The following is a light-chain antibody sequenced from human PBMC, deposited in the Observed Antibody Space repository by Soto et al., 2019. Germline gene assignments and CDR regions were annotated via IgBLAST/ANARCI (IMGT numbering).Light chain of an antibody. CDR1: SSDVGGYNY. Sequence: QSALTQPASVSGSPGQSITISCTGTSSDVGGYNYVSWYQQHPGKAPKLMIYEVSNRPSGVSNRFSGSKSGNTASLPISGIQPHDPRDSYSPLYTSSRPLVFGGGTKLT. V-gene: IGLV2-14*01. CDR3: PLYTSSRPLV. J-gene: IGLJ2*01. CDR2: EVS.